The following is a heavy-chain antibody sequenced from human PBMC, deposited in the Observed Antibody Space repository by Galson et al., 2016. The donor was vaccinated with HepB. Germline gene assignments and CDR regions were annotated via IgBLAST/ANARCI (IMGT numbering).Heavy chain of an antibody. D-gene: IGHD3-22*01. CDR3: ARGSSGWFGSH. CDR2: IGFSGTYT. V-gene: IGHV3-11*03. CDR1: GFTFSDSY. Sequence: SLRLSCAASGFTFSDSYMTWVRQAPGKGLEWVSFIGFSGTYTEYADSVKGRFTISRDNGNNSLYLLMTSLRVEDTAVYFCARGSSGWFGSHWGQGTPVTVTS. J-gene: IGHJ4*02.